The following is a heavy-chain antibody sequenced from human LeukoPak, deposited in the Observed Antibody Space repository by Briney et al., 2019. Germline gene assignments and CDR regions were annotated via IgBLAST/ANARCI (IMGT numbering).Heavy chain of an antibody. CDR1: GFTFNSFA. D-gene: IGHD2-2*01. V-gene: IGHV3-21*01. Sequence: PGGSLRLSCAASGFTFNSFAMNWVRQAPGKGLEWVSSISSSSSYIYYADSVKGRFTISRDNAKNSLYLQMNSLRAEDTAVYYCAGSVPAAMDHWGQGTLVTVSS. CDR3: AGSVPAAMDH. J-gene: IGHJ4*02. CDR2: ISSSSSYI.